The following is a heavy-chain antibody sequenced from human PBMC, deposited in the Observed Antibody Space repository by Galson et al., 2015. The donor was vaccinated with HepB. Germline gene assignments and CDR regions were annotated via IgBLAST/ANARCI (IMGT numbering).Heavy chain of an antibody. V-gene: IGHV1-69*13. Sequence: SVKVSCKASGGTFSSYAISWVRQAPGQGLEWMGGIIPIFGTANYAQKFQGRVTITADESTSTAYMELSSLRSEDTAVYYCARVGTHDYSTFGHGMDVWGQGTTVTVSS. CDR1: GGTFSSYA. D-gene: IGHD2/OR15-2a*01. J-gene: IGHJ6*02. CDR3: ARVGTHDYSTFGHGMDV. CDR2: IIPIFGTA.